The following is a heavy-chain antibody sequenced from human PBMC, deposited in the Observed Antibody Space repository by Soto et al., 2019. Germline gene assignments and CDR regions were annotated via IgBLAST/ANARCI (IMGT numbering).Heavy chain of an antibody. CDR2: IYYSGST. J-gene: IGHJ2*01. CDR1: GGSISSGGYY. V-gene: IGHV4-31*03. Sequence: SETLSPPCTVSGGSISSGGYYWSWIRQHPGKGLAWIGYIYYSGSTYYNPSPKSRVTISVDTAKNQFSLKPSSVTAADTAVYDCARDPAGIWGRVTRVAVSS. CDR3: ARDPAGI.